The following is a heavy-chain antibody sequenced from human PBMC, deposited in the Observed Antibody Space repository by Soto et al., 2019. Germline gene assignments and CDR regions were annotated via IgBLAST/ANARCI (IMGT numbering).Heavy chain of an antibody. D-gene: IGHD2-2*01. Sequence: EVQLVESGGGLAQPGGSLRLSCAGSGFTFSSYWMSWVHQAPGKGLEWVANIKRDGSEKYYVDSVKGRFTISRDNAKNSLYLQMNSLRAEDTAVYYCGADSSTKVYWGQGTLVTVSS. CDR2: IKRDGSEK. CDR1: GFTFSSYW. CDR3: GADSSTKVY. V-gene: IGHV3-7*01. J-gene: IGHJ4*02.